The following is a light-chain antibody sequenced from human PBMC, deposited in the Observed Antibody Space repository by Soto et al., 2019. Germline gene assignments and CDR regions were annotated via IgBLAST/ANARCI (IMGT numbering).Light chain of an antibody. CDR1: HIVSSNY. J-gene: IGKJ1*01. Sequence: EVVMTQSPRTLSLSPGERAILSCRTSHIVSSNYSAWYQHKPGQAPRLLIYGASTRATGIPDRFSGSGSGTDFTLTISRLEPEDFAVYYCQQYGSSGTFGQGTKVDIK. CDR2: GAS. V-gene: IGKV3-20*01. CDR3: QQYGSSGT.